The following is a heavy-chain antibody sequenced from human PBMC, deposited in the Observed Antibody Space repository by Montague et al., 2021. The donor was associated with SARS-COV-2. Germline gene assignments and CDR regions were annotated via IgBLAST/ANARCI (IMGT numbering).Heavy chain of an antibody. CDR2: IYHSGTT. Sequence: SETLSLTCTVSGGSVSSDNWWTWVRQPPGKGLEWFGVIYHSGTTNYNPSLQSRVTISVDKSRNHLSLNLRSVTAADTAMYYCALPLGGARFDPWGQGILVTVSS. CDR3: ALPLGGARFDP. V-gene: IGHV4-4*02. D-gene: IGHD1-26*01. CDR1: GGSVSSDNW. J-gene: IGHJ5*02.